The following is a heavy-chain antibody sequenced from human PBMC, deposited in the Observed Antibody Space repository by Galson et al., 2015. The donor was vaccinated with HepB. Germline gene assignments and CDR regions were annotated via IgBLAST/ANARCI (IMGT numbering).Heavy chain of an antibody. Sequence: TLSLTCTVSGGSIRSNNYSWGWIRQPPRKGLEWIGSIYYSGSTYYNASLKSRVTISADASKNQFSLKLTSVTVADTAVYYCGGSSTVPGAPEYWGQGTLVTVS. CDR3: GGSSTVPGAPEY. CDR2: IYYSGST. V-gene: IGHV4-39*01. CDR1: GGSIRSNNYS. D-gene: IGHD6-19*01. J-gene: IGHJ4*02.